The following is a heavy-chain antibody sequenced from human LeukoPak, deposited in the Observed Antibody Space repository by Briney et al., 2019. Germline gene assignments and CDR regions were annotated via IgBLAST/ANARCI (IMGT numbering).Heavy chain of an antibody. CDR3: AKRDSSGSYFFDY. CDR2: ISGSGDGT. CDR1: GXTFSSYA. J-gene: IGHJ4*02. V-gene: IGHV3-23*01. D-gene: IGHD3-22*01. Sequence: GGSVRLSCAASGXTFSSYAMSWVRQAPGKGLEWASAISGSGDGTYYADSVKGRFTISRDVSKSTLYLQMNSLRAEDTAVYYCAKRDSSGSYFFDYWGQGTLVSVSS.